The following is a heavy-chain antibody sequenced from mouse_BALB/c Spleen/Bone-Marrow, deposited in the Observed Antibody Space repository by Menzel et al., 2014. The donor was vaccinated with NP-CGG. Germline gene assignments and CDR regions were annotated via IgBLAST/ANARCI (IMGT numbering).Heavy chain of an antibody. Sequence: EVMLVESGGGLVQPGGSRKLSCAASGFTFSSFGMHWVRQAPEKGLEWVAYISSGSITIYYADTVKGRFTISRDNPKNTLFLQMTSLRSEDTAMYYCARKGALITHYYAMDYWGQGTSVTVSS. CDR1: GFTFSSFG. CDR2: ISSGSITI. V-gene: IGHV5-17*02. J-gene: IGHJ4*01. CDR3: ARKGALITHYYAMDY. D-gene: IGHD2-4*01.